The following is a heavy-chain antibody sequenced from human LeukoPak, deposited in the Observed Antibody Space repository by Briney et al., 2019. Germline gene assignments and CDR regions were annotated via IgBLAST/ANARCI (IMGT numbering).Heavy chain of an antibody. CDR1: GFSLSTSAEA. J-gene: IGHJ3*02. D-gene: IGHD4-17*01. Sequence: ESGPTLVNPTQTPTLTCTFSGFSLSTSAEAVGWIRQPPGKALEWLALIYWNDDKRYSPSLKSRLTITKDTSKNQVVLTMTNMDPVDTATYYCAHRRYGDYEDAFDIWGQGTMVTVSS. CDR3: AHRRYGDYEDAFDI. V-gene: IGHV2-5*01. CDR2: IYWNDDK.